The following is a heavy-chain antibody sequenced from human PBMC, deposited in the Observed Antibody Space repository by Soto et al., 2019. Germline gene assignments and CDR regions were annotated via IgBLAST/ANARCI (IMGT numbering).Heavy chain of an antibody. V-gene: IGHV4-34*01. D-gene: IGHD5-18*01. CDR2: INHSGST. Sequence: PSETLSLTCAVFGGSISSGGYYWGWIRQPPGKGLEWIGEINHSGSTNYNPSLKSRVTISVDTSKNQFSLKLSSVTAADTAVYYCARVTTAMVLGRSPLFDYWGQGTLVTVSS. J-gene: IGHJ4*02. CDR3: ARVTTAMVLGRSPLFDY. CDR1: GGSISSGGYY.